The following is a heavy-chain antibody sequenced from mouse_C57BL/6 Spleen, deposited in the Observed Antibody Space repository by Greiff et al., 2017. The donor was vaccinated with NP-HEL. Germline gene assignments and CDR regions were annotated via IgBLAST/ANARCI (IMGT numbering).Heavy chain of an antibody. CDR2: ISYSGST. V-gene: IGHV3-8*01. CDR1: GYSITSDY. D-gene: IGHD2-3*01. J-gene: IGHJ1*03. CDR3: ARGDDGYRYWYFDV. Sequence: VQLKESGPGLAKPSQTLSLTCSVTGYSITSDYWNWIRKFPGNKLEYMGYISYSGSTYYNPSLKSRISITRDTSKNQYYLQLNSVTTEDTATYDCARGDDGYRYWYFDVWGTGTTVTVSS.